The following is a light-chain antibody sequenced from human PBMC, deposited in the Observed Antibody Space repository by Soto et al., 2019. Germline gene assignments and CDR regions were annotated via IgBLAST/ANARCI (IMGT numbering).Light chain of an antibody. CDR1: QSISHF. V-gene: IGKV1-5*01. CDR2: DAS. J-gene: IGKJ1*01. CDR3: QQYTSYSRA. Sequence: DIQMTQSPSTLSASVGDRVTITCRASQSISHFLAWYQQKPGKVPKLLIYDASNLGSGVPSRFSGSGSGTVFTLTISGLQPDDFTTYYCQQYTSYSRAFGQGTKVDLK.